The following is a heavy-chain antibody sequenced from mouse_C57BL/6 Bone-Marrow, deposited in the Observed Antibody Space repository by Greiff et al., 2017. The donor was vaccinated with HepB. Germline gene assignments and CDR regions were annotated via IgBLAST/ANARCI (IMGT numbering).Heavy chain of an antibody. Sequence: EVKLMESGGGLVKPGGSLKLSCAASGFTFSSYAMSWVRQTPEKRLEWVATISDGGSYTYYPDNVKGRFTISRDNAKNNLYLQMSHLKSEDTAMYYCARDWGYYAMDYWGQGTSVTVSS. J-gene: IGHJ4*01. CDR3: ARDWGYYAMDY. CDR1: GFTFSSYA. V-gene: IGHV5-4*01. CDR2: ISDGGSYT.